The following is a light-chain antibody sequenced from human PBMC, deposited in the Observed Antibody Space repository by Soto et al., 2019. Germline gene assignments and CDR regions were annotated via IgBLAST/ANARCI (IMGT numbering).Light chain of an antibody. J-gene: IGKJ1*01. CDR1: QNIDRR. V-gene: IGKV1-5*01. Sequence: STLAASVGDRVTITCRASQNIDRRLAWYQHKPGKVPKVLIFDASTSDTGVPPRFSGSGSGTEFTLTITSLQPDGFAIYYCQQYKSYFRTFGQGTKVDIK. CDR3: QQYKSYFRT. CDR2: DAS.